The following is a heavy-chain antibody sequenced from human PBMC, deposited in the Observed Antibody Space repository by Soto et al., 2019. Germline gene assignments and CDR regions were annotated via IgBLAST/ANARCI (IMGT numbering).Heavy chain of an antibody. Sequence: GGSLRLTCAASGCSFSSYAMSWVRQAPAKGLELVSAISGSDGSTYYANSVMGRFTISRDNSKNTLYLQMNSLRAEDTAVYYCVKDRITMVRGALPIDYWGQGTLVTVSS. CDR3: VKDRITMVRGALPIDY. CDR2: ISGSDGST. J-gene: IGHJ4*02. CDR1: GCSFSSYA. V-gene: IGHV3-23*01. D-gene: IGHD3-10*01.